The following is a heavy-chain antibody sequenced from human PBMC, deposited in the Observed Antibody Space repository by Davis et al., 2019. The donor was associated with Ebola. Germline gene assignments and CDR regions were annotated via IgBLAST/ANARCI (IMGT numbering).Heavy chain of an antibody. J-gene: IGHJ6*04. CDR3: AREPPLWRRANHRLYGMDV. V-gene: IGHV1-18*01. D-gene: IGHD2/OR15-2a*01. CDR1: GYTFTSYG. Sequence: ASVKVSCKASGYTFTSYGISWVRQAPGQGLEWMGWISAYNGNTNYAQKLQGRVTMTTDTSTSTAYMELRSLRSDDTAVYYCAREPPLWRRANHRLYGMDVWGKGTTVTVSS. CDR2: ISAYNGNT.